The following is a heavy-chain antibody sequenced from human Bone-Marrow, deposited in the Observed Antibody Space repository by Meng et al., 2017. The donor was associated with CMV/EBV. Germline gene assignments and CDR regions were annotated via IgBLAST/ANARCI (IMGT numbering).Heavy chain of an antibody. J-gene: IGHJ6*02. CDR1: GFTFSSYA. CDR2: ISYDGSNK. CDR3: ATLGYCSSTSCSLYYYYGMDV. D-gene: IGHD2-2*01. Sequence: GESLKISCAASGFTFSSYAMHWVRQAPGKGLEWVAVISYDGSNKYYADSVKGRFTISRDNSKNTLYLQMNSLRAEDTAVYCCATLGYCSSTSCSLYYYYGMDVWGQGTTVTVSS. V-gene: IGHV3-30-3*01.